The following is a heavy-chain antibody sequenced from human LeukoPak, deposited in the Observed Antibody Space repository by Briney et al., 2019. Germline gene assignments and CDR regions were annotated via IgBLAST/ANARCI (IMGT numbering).Heavy chain of an antibody. CDR2: INHSGST. J-gene: IGHJ2*01. CDR1: DGSFNYYY. Sequence: PSETLSLTYAIYDGSFNYYYWSWIRQPPGKGLEWIGEINHSGSTNYNPSLKSRVTISVDTSKNQFSLKLSSVTAADTAVYYCAGRPGSYYDSSGYYWYFDLWGRGTLVTVSS. D-gene: IGHD3-22*01. V-gene: IGHV4-34*01. CDR3: AGRPGSYYDSSGYYWYFDL.